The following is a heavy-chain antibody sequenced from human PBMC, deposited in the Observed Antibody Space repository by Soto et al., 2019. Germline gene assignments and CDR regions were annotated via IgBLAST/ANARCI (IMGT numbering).Heavy chain of an antibody. D-gene: IGHD4-17*01. V-gene: IGHV1-3*01. CDR1: GYTNPCYA. J-gene: IGHJ4*02. CDR2: INAGNGNT. Sequence: AVSVKVACKTSGYTNPCYAVRWVRQNTRQRLEWMGWINAGNGNTKYSQKFQGRVTITRDTSASTAYMELSSLRSEDTAVYYCASGGLYDYGDYAPDYWGQGTLVTVSS. CDR3: ASGGLYDYGDYAPDY.